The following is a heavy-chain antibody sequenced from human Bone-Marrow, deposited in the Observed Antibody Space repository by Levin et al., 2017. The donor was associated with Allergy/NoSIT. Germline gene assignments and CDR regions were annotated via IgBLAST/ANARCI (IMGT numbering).Heavy chain of an antibody. Sequence: HAGGSLRLSCAASGFTFSNYWMHWVRQAPGKGLVWVSEIDRDGSSTAYADSVKGRFTTSRDNAKNTLYLQMNSLRVEDTAVYYCARGTQGARGTDYWGQGTLVSVSS. J-gene: IGHJ4*02. CDR1: GFTFSNYW. V-gene: IGHV3-74*01. CDR3: ARGTQGARGTDY. D-gene: IGHD1-1*01. CDR2: IDRDGSST.